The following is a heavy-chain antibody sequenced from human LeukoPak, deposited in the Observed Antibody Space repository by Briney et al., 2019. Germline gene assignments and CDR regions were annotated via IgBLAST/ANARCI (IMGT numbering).Heavy chain of an antibody. V-gene: IGHV3-23*01. CDR2: ISGSGGST. Sequence: HSGGSLRLSCAASGFTFSRHAMSWVRQAPGKGLEWVSAISGSGGSTYYADSVKGRFTISRDNSKNTLYLQMNSLRAEDTAVYYCARGRGYQGTAILVADWGSHFDYWGQGTLVTVSS. J-gene: IGHJ4*02. CDR1: GFTFSRHA. CDR3: ARGRGYQGTAILVADWGSHFDY. D-gene: IGHD7-27*01.